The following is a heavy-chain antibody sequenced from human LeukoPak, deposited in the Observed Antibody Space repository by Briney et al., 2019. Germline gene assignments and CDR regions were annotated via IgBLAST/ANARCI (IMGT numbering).Heavy chain of an antibody. J-gene: IGHJ3*01. Sequence: ASVSVSFTPSGYSFTVNHMHGVRQAPGEGGQYMGHIDTRTGGQSITQKFQGGVTITRERARRTAYMEVNRLTSDDTALYYCAREQGVQGPRCAFDFWGQGTMVTVSS. CDR2: IDTRTGGQ. V-gene: IGHV1-2*06. D-gene: IGHD4-17*01. CDR3: AREQGVQGPRCAFDF. CDR1: GYSFTVNH.